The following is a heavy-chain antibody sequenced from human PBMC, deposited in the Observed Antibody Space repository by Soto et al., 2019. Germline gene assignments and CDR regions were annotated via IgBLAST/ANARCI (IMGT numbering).Heavy chain of an antibody. CDR3: AKAMRGFKYGNFAY. J-gene: IGHJ4*01. D-gene: IGHD6-6*01. CDR2: ISASSDSK. V-gene: IGHV3-23*01. Sequence: GKGLEWVSTISASSDSKYYADSVKGRLTISRDISRNTLYLQMNSLRAGDTSMYYCAKAMRGFKYGNFAYWGNGTLVIVSP.